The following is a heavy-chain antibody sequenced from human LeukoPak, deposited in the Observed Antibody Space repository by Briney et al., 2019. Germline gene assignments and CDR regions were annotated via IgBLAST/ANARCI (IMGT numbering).Heavy chain of an antibody. D-gene: IGHD2-2*01. CDR1: GFTVSSNY. CDR2: IYSGGST. CDR3: ARAAGVQLLFYGMDV. J-gene: IGHJ6*02. V-gene: IGHV3-66*02. Sequence: GGSLRLACAASGFTVSSNYMSWVRQAPGKGLEWVSVIYSGGSTYYADSVKGRFTISRDNSKNTLYLQMNSLRAEDTAMYYCARAAGVQLLFYGMDVWGQGTTVTVS.